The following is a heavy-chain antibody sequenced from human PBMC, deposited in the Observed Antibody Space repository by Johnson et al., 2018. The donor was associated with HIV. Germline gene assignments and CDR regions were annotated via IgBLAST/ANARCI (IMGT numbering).Heavy chain of an antibody. CDR1: GFTFEDHD. D-gene: IGHD6-13*01. J-gene: IGHJ3*02. CDR3: AIPTGAAAGAFDI. Sequence: VQLVESGGGVVRPGGSLRLSCAVSGFTFEDHDMSWVRQIPGKGLEWVSAISGSGDSTYYADSVQGRFTISRDKSKNTLYRQMNSLRAEDTAVYYCAIPTGAAAGAFDIWGQGTMVTVSS. CDR2: ISGSGDST. V-gene: IGHV3-23*04.